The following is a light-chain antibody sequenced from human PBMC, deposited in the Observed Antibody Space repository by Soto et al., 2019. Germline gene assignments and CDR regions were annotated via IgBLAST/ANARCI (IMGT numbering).Light chain of an antibody. CDR2: EVS. CDR1: SSDVGSYNL. V-gene: IGLV2-23*02. Sequence: QSALTQPASVSGSPGQSITISCSGTSSDVGSYNLVSWYQQHPGKAPKLMIYEVSKRPSGVSNRSSGSKSGNTASLTISGLQAEDEADYYCCSYAGSTPWVFGGGTKLTVL. CDR3: CSYAGSTPWV. J-gene: IGLJ2*01.